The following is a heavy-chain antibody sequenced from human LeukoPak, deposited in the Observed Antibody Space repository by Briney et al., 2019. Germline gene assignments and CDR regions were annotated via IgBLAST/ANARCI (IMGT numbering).Heavy chain of an antibody. D-gene: IGHD2-15*01. CDR2: INWNGGST. V-gene: IGHV3-20*04. J-gene: IGHJ3*02. Sequence: GGSLRLSCAASGFTIDDYGMSWVRQAPGKGREWVSGINWNGGSTGYADSVKGRFTISRDNAKNSLYLQMNSLRAEDTALYYCSRGSCSGGSCCNSFDICGQGTMIIVSS. CDR3: SRGSCSGGSCCNSFDI. CDR1: GFTIDDYG.